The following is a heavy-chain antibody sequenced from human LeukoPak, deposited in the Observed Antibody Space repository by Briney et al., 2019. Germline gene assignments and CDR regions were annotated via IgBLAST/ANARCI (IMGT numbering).Heavy chain of an antibody. D-gene: IGHD3-22*01. Sequence: GASVKVSCKASGYTFTSYYMHWVRQAPGQGLEGMVIINPSCGSTSYAQKLQGRVTMTREMSTGKVYLELSSLRSEDTAVYYCAREGYDSSGYSGGIDYWGQGPLVTVYS. CDR2: INPSCGST. V-gene: IGHV1-46*01. CDR1: GYTFTSYY. CDR3: AREGYDSSGYSGGIDY. J-gene: IGHJ4*02.